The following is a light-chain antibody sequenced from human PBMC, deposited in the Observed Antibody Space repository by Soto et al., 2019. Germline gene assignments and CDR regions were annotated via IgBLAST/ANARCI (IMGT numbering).Light chain of an antibody. J-gene: IGLJ1*01. CDR1: SSDVGSYNL. CDR3: CSYAGTPSF. Sequence: QSALTQPASVSGSPGQSITISCTGTSSDVGSYNLVSWYQQHPGKAPKLMIYEVSKRPSGVSNRFSGSKSGNTASLTISGLQAEDEADYYCCSYAGTPSFFGTGTKVTVL. CDR2: EVS. V-gene: IGLV2-23*02.